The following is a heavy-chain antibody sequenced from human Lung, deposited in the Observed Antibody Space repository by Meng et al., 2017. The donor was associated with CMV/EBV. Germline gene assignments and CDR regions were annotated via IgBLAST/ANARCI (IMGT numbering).Heavy chain of an antibody. D-gene: IGHD2-15*01. V-gene: IGHV3-7*01. CDR1: GFTLSSYW. Sequence: GESLKISCATSGFTLSSYWMSWVRQAPGKGLEWLAKIGRDGSETDYVDSLEGRFTISRDSAKNSLYLQMNSLRAEDTAVYYCARYFCVSGSCFIDYWGHGXLVTVSS. CDR2: IGRDGSET. CDR3: ARYFCVSGSCFIDY. J-gene: IGHJ4*01.